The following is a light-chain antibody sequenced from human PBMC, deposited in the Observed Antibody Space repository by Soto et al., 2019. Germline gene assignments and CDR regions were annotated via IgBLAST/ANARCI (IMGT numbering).Light chain of an antibody. CDR3: QQYINWPHT. CDR2: GAS. CDR1: QSVSSN. Sequence: EIVMTQSPATLSVSPGERATLACRASQSVSSNLAWYQQKPGQAPRLLIYGASTRATGTPARFSGSGSGTEFTLTISSLQSEDFAVYYCQQYINWPHTFGQGTKLEIK. J-gene: IGKJ2*01. V-gene: IGKV3-15*01.